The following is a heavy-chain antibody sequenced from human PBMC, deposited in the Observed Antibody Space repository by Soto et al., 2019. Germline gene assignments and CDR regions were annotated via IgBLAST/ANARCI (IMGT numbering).Heavy chain of an antibody. V-gene: IGHV4-34*01. D-gene: IGHD3-3*01. CDR3: ARTPVIFGVVIPRGDWFDS. Sequence: SETLSLTCAVYGGSFSGYYWSWIRQPPGKGLEWIGEINHSGSTNYNPSLKSRVTISVDTSKNQFSLKLSSVTAADTAVYYCARTPVIFGVVIPRGDWFDSSGQGTLVTVSS. CDR1: GGSFSGYY. CDR2: INHSGST. J-gene: IGHJ5*01.